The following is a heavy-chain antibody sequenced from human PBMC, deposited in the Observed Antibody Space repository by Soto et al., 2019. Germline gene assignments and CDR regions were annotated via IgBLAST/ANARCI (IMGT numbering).Heavy chain of an antibody. CDR1: GVSISSGKW. D-gene: IGHD3-22*01. CDR3: ARNLFDSRGYPPEV. CDR2: IFHTGNT. V-gene: IGHV4-4*02. Sequence: SETLSLTCTISGVSISSGKWWSWVRQPPGEGLEWIGEIFHTGNTDYKPSLKSRVSILVDRSKNQFSLNLDSVTAADTAVYYCARNLFDSRGYPPEVWGQGILVTVSS. J-gene: IGHJ4*02.